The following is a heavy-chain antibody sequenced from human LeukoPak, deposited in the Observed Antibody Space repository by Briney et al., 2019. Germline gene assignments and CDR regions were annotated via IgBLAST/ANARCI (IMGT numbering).Heavy chain of an antibody. CDR3: ARATLDEAMFYWYFDL. D-gene: IGHD5-18*01. CDR1: GYTFTRHY. V-gene: IGHV1-46*01. Sequence: ASVKVSCKASGYTFTRHYMHWVRQAPGQGLEWMGVIHPSGGSTSYAQNFQGRVTMTRDTSTSTVYVELSSLRSDDTAFYYCARATLDEAMFYWYFDLWGRGTLVTVSS. J-gene: IGHJ2*01. CDR2: IHPSGGST.